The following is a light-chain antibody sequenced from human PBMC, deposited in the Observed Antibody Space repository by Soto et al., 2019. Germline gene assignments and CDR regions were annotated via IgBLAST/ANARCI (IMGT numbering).Light chain of an antibody. J-gene: IGLJ1*01. CDR3: SSDAGNYNYV. Sequence: QSVLTQPPAASGSPGQSVTIPCTGPSRDVGGYDHVSWYQQHPGKAPKLMIYEVTKRPAGVPDRFSGSKSGNTASLTVSGLQAADEADYYCSSDAGNYNYVFGTGTKV. CDR2: EVT. V-gene: IGLV2-8*01. CDR1: SRDVGGYDH.